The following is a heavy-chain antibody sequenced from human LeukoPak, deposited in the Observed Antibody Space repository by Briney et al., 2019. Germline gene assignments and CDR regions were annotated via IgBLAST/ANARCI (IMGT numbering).Heavy chain of an antibody. CDR2: ISGSSSYI. D-gene: IGHD3-3*01. CDR1: GFTFSSYS. V-gene: IGHV3-21*01. J-gene: IGHJ5*02. CDR3: ARDSRRSFDP. Sequence: TGGSLRLSCAASGFTFSSYSMNWVRQAPGKGLEWVSSISGSSSYIYYADSVKGRFTISRDNAKNSLYLQMNSLRAEDTAVYYCARDSRRSFDPWGQGTLVTVSS.